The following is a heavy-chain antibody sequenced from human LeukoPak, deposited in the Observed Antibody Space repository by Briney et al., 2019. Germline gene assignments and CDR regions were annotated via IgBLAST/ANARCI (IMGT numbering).Heavy chain of an antibody. Sequence: GGSLRLSCAASGFTFGSYAMSWVRQAPGKGLEWVSAISGSGGSRYYADSVKGRFTISRDNSKNTLYLQMNSRRAEDTAVYYCGGSSWYVGNHVDYWGQGTLVTVAS. J-gene: IGHJ4*02. CDR3: GGSSWYVGNHVDY. D-gene: IGHD6-13*01. V-gene: IGHV3-23*01. CDR2: ISGSGGSR. CDR1: GFTFGSYA.